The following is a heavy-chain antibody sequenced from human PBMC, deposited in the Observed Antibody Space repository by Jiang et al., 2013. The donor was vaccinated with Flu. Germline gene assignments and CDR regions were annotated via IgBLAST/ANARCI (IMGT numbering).Heavy chain of an antibody. Sequence: LLKPSETLSLTCAVYGGSFSGYYWSWIRQPPGKGLEWIGEINHSGSTNYNPSLKSRVTISVDTSKNQFSLKLSSVTAADTAVYYCARASLRNYDFWSGYSFNWFDPWGQGTLVTVSS. J-gene: IGHJ5*02. CDR1: GGSFSGYY. CDR2: INHSGST. D-gene: IGHD3-3*01. CDR3: ARASLRNYDFWSGYSFNWFDP. V-gene: IGHV4-34*01.